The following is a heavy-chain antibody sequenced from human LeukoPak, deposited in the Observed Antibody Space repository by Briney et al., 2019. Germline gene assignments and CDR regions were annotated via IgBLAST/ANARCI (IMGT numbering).Heavy chain of an antibody. Sequence: PGGSLRLSCSASGFTFSTYWMHWVRQAPGKGLEWVANIKQDESERYYVDSVKGRFTISRDNSKNSLYLQMNSLRVEDTAIYYCARKLHNWGQGTLVTVSS. J-gene: IGHJ4*02. V-gene: IGHV3-7*03. CDR1: GFTFSTYW. CDR3: ARKLHN. CDR2: IKQDESER.